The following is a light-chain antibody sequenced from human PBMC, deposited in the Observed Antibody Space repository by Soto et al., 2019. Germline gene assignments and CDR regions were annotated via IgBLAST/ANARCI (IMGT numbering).Light chain of an antibody. CDR2: GAS. J-gene: IGKJ5*01. CDR3: QQYGSSPPIT. CDR1: QSVSSSY. V-gene: IGKV3-20*01. Sequence: ENLLSQSPSPLSFSPGERTTPSCRARQSVSSSYLAWYQQKPGQAPRLLIYGASSRATGIPDRFSGSGSGTDFTLTISRLEPEDFAVYYCQQYGSSPPITFGQGTRLAIK.